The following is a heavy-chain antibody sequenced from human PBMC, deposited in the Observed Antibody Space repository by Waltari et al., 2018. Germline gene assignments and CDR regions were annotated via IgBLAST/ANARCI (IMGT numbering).Heavy chain of an antibody. CDR2: IYSGGST. CDR1: GFTVSSNY. V-gene: IGHV3-53*01. CDR3: AREANDYGDYGWFDP. Sequence: EVQLVESGGGLIQPGGSLRLSCAASGFTVSSNYMSWVRQAPGSGLEWVSVIYSGGSTYYADSVKGRFTISRDNSKNTLYLQMNSLRAEDTAVYYCAREANDYGDYGWFDPWGQGTLVTVSS. J-gene: IGHJ5*02. D-gene: IGHD4-17*01.